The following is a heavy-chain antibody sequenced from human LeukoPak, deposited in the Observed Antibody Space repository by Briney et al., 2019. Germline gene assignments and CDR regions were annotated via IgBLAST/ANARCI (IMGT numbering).Heavy chain of an antibody. CDR3: EGEFSYDSSGFYYLN. D-gene: IGHD3-22*01. CDR2: IIPIFGTA. CDR1: GGTFSSYA. Sequence: GSSVKVSCKASGGTFSSYAISWVRQAPGQGLEWMGGIIPIFGTANFARKFQGRVTITNDESTRTAYMELSSLRSEDTAVYYCEGEFSYDSSGFYYLNWGQGTLVTVSS. J-gene: IGHJ4*02. V-gene: IGHV1-69*05.